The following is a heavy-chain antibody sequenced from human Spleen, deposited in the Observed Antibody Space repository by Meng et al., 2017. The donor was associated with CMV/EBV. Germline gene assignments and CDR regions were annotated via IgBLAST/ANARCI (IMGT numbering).Heavy chain of an antibody. D-gene: IGHD6-13*01. CDR1: GFTFSSYA. Sequence: GGSLRLSCAASGFTFSSYAMHWVRQAPGKGLEWVANIRFDGTNKYHADSVKGRFTISRDNSKSTLYLEMNSLRAEDTAVYYCAKRLGVAAFDYWGQGTLVTVSS. V-gene: IGHV3-30*02. CDR3: AKRLGVAAFDY. CDR2: IRFDGTNK. J-gene: IGHJ4*02.